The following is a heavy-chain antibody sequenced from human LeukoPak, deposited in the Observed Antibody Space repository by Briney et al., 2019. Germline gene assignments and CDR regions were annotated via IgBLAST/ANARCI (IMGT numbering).Heavy chain of an antibody. CDR3: AKTYSSGWWDLDF. CDR2: ISYDGSYK. Sequence: GGSLRLPCAASGFTFSSYAMSWVRQAPGKGLEWVAAISYDGSYKYYADSVKDRFTISRDYSKNTLYLRMSSLRAEDTAVYYCAKTYSSGWWDLDFWGQGTLVSVSS. D-gene: IGHD6-19*01. CDR1: GFTFSSYA. J-gene: IGHJ4*02. V-gene: IGHV3-30*18.